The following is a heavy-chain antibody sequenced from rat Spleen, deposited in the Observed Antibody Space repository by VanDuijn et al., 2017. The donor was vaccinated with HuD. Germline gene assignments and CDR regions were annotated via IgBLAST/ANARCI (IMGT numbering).Heavy chain of an antibody. J-gene: IGHJ3*01. V-gene: IGHV5-58*01. CDR3: ASRTGTWFAY. CDR2: IKTDGGDT. CDR1: GFTFSSYW. D-gene: IGHD5-1*01. Sequence: EVQLVESDGGLVQPGRSLKLSCVASGFTFSSYWMYWVRQAPGKGLEWVSSIKTDGGDTHYPDSVKGRFTISRDNEKNILYLQMDSLGSEDTATYYCASRTGTWFAYWGQGTLVTVSS.